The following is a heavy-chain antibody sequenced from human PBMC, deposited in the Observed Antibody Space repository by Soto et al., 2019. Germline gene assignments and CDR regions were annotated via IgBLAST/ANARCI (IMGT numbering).Heavy chain of an antibody. Sequence: GGSVKVSCKASGGTFSSYAISWVRQAPGQGLEWMGGIIPIFGTANYAQKFQGRVTITADESTSTAYMELSSLRSEDTAVYYCARAAEMATTDAFDIWGQGTMVTVSS. CDR1: GGTFSSYA. V-gene: IGHV1-69*13. D-gene: IGHD5-12*01. CDR2: IIPIFGTA. CDR3: ARAAEMATTDAFDI. J-gene: IGHJ3*02.